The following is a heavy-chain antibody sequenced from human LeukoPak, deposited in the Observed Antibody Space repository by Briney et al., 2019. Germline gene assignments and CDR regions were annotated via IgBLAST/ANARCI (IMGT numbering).Heavy chain of an antibody. V-gene: IGHV4-34*01. CDR3: AGHDGGVVVPAAIFDY. D-gene: IGHD2-2*01. J-gene: IGHJ4*02. Sequence: SETLSLTCAVSGGSFSGYYWSWIRQPPGQGLEWIGEINHSGSTNYNPYLKSRVTISVNTSKNKFSLKLSSVPAADTAVYYCAGHDGGVVVPAAIFDYWGQGTLVTVSS. CDR2: INHSGST. CDR1: GGSFSGYY.